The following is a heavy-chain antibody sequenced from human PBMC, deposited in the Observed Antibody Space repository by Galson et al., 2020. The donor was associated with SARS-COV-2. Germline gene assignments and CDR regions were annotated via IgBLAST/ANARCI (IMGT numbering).Heavy chain of an antibody. CDR3: ARVAVPISRRYYYYYYMDV. Sequence: GESLKISCAASGFTFSDYYMSWIRQAPGKGLEWVSYISSRGSTIYYADSVKGRFTISRDNAKNSLYLQMNSLRAEDTAVYYCARVAVPISRRYYYYYYMDVWGKGTTVTVSS. J-gene: IGHJ6*03. CDR1: GFTFSDYY. D-gene: IGHD2-21*01. V-gene: IGHV3-11*01. CDR2: ISSRGSTI.